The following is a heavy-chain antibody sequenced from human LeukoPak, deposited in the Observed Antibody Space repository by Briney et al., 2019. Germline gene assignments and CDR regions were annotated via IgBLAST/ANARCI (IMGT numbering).Heavy chain of an antibody. CDR2: INPNSGGT. CDR3: ARASDVVVPAAKGYYYMDV. D-gene: IGHD2-2*01. J-gene: IGHJ6*03. Sequence: GASVKVSCKASGYTFTGYYMHWVRQAPGQGLEWMGWINPNSGGTNYAQKFQGRVTMTRDTSISTAYMELSRLRSDDTAVYYCARASDVVVPAAKGYYYMDVWGKGTTVTVSS. V-gene: IGHV1-2*02. CDR1: GYTFTGYY.